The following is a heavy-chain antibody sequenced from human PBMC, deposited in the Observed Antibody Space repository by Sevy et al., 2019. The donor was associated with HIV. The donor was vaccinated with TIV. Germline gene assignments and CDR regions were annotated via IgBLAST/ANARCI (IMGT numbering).Heavy chain of an antibody. J-gene: IGHJ4*02. D-gene: IGHD3-10*01. V-gene: IGHV1-18*01. CDR1: GYTFTSYG. CDR2: ISAYNGNT. Sequence: ASVKVSCKASGYTFTSYGISWVRQAPGQGLEWMGWISAYNGNTNYAQKLQGRVTMTTDTSTSKAYMELRSLRSDDTAVYYCARDYYYGSGSSRFEYWGQGTLVTVSS. CDR3: ARDYYYGSGSSRFEY.